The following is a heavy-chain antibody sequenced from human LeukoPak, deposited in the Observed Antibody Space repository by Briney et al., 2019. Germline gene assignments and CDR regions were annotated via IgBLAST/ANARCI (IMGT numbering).Heavy chain of an antibody. CDR3: ARGEPWLVLDY. CDR2: ISYDGSNK. Sequence: GGSLRLSCAASGFTFSSYAMHWVRQAPGKGLEWVAVISYDGSNKYYADSVEGRFTISRDNSKNTLYLQMNSLRAEDTAVYYCARGEPWLVLDYWGQGTLVTVSS. D-gene: IGHD6-19*01. J-gene: IGHJ4*02. V-gene: IGHV3-30-3*01. CDR1: GFTFSSYA.